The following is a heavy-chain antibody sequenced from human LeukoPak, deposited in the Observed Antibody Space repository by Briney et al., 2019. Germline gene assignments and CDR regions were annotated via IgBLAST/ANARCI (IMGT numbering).Heavy chain of an antibody. J-gene: IGHJ4*02. V-gene: IGHV5-51*01. CDR3: ARPASTEYTSRPTPFGY. D-gene: IGHD6-13*01. Sequence: GESLKISCKGSGYSFATYWIGWVRQIPGKGLEWMGIIYPGDSDTRYSPSFEGQVTISADKSISTAYLQWNSLKASDSAMYYCARPASTEYTSRPTPFGYWGQGTLVTVSS. CDR2: IYPGDSDT. CDR1: GYSFATYW.